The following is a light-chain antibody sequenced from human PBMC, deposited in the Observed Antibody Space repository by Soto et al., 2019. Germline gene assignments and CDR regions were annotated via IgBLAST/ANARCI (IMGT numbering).Light chain of an antibody. Sequence: QSALTQPASVSGSPGQSITISCTGTSGDVGRYNYVSWDQQHPGKAPKLMIYDVSYRPSGVSNRFSGSESGNTASLTISGLQAEDEADYYCSSYTSSITHVFGGVTKVTVL. CDR2: DVS. V-gene: IGLV2-14*03. CDR3: SSYTSSITHV. CDR1: SGDVGRYNY. J-gene: IGLJ2*01.